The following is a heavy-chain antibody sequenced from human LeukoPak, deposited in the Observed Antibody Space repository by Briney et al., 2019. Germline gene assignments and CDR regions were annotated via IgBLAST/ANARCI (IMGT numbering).Heavy chain of an antibody. CDR1: GYTFTNYG. J-gene: IGHJ4*02. CDR3: ARGERAYGSGSTNDY. V-gene: IGHV1-18*01. CDR2: ISAYDGNT. D-gene: IGHD3-10*01. Sequence: ASVKVSFKASGYTFTNYGISWVRQAPGQGLEWMGWISAYDGNTNYAQKLQGRVTITTDTATSTAYMELRSLRSDDTAVYYCARGERAYGSGSTNDYWGQGTLVTVSS.